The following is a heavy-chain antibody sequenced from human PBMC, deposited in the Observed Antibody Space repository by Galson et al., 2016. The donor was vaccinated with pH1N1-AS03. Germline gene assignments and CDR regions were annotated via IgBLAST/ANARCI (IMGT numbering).Heavy chain of an antibody. D-gene: IGHD2-2*01. CDR3: ARSSQYFLGLDY. V-gene: IGHV3-74*01. CDR2: ISIDGGHT. CDR1: GFPFSSHW. J-gene: IGHJ4*02. Sequence: SLRLSCAASGFPFSSHWMHWVRQAPGKGLVWVSRISIDGGHTNHADFVKGRFTISRDNAKNTVYVQMNSLTVEDTAVYYCARSSQYFLGLDYWGPGILVTVSS.